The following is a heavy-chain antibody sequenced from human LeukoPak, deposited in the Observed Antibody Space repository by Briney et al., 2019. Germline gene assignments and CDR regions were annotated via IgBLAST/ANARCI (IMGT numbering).Heavy chain of an antibody. CDR1: GFTFSSYS. J-gene: IGHJ4*02. V-gene: IGHV3-21*01. CDR3: ASPSLTWGHDY. CDR2: ISSSSSYI. D-gene: IGHD3-16*01. Sequence: GGSLRLSCAASGFTFSSYSMNWVRQAPGKGLEWVSSISSSSSYIYYADSVKGRFTISRDNARNSLYLQMNSLRAEDTAVYYCASPSLTWGHDYWGQGTLVTVSS.